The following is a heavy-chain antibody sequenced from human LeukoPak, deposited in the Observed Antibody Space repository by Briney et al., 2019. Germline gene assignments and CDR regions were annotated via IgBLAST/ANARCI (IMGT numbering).Heavy chain of an antibody. CDR1: GFTFSSYA. V-gene: IGHV3-23*01. CDR2: ISGSGGST. D-gene: IGHD6-13*01. CDR3: AKDTPSGLAAARRDY. J-gene: IGHJ4*02. Sequence: GGSLRLSCAASGFTFSSYAMSWVRQAPGKVLEWVSAISGSGGSTYYADSVKGRFTISRDNSKNTLYLQMNSLRAEDTAVYYCAKDTPSGLAAARRDYWGQGTLVTVSS.